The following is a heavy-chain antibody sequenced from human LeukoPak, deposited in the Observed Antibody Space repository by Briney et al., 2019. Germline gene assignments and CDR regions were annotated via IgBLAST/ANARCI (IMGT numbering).Heavy chain of an antibody. Sequence: SETLSLTCTVSGGSISSGSYYWSWIRQPPGKGLEWIGEINHSGSTNYNPSLKSRVTISVDTSKNQFSLKLSSATAADTAVYYCARGGRIVVVVAASSTGYYMDVWGKGTTVTVSS. J-gene: IGHJ6*03. CDR1: GGSISSGSYY. CDR3: ARGGRIVVVVAASSTGYYMDV. V-gene: IGHV4-39*07. CDR2: INHSGST. D-gene: IGHD2-15*01.